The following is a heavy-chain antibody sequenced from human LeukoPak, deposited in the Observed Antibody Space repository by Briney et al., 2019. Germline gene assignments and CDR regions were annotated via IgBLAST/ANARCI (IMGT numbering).Heavy chain of an antibody. D-gene: IGHD3-10*01. V-gene: IGHV4-59*08. CDR3: ARNHYYGSGSYADY. CDR1: GGSISSYY. J-gene: IGHJ4*02. Sequence: SETLSLTCTVSGGSISSYYWSWIRQPPGKGLEWIGYIYYSGSTNYNPSLKSRVTISVDTSKNQFSLKLSSVTAADTAVYYCARNHYYGSGSYADYWGQGTLVTVSS. CDR2: IYYSGST.